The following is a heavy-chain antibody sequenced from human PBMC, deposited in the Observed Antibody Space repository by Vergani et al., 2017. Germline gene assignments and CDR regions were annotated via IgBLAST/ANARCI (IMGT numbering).Heavy chain of an antibody. J-gene: IGHJ4*02. D-gene: IGHD6-19*01. CDR3: AREISGWSFDY. CDR2: INSDGSST. CDR1: GFTFSSYW. Sequence: EVQLVESGGGLVQPGGSLRLSCAASGFTFSSYWMHWVRQAPGKGRVWISRINSDGSSTSYGDTVKGRFTISRDNAKNTLYLQMNSLRAEDTAVYYCAREISGWSFDYWGQGTLVTVSS. V-gene: IGHV3-74*01.